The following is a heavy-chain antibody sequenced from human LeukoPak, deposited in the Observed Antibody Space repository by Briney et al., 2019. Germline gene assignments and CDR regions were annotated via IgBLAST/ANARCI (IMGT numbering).Heavy chain of an antibody. CDR2: VNENGRET. CDR1: GFTFRSFY. V-gene: IGHV3-7*01. Sequence: GGSLRLSCAASGFTFRSFYMSWVRQAPGKGLEWVAKVNENGRETHYADSVKGRFTISRDNAKNSVSLQMNNVRADDTAVYYCAKDEVGGHFEYWGQGILVTVSS. J-gene: IGHJ4*02. CDR3: AKDEVGGHFEY.